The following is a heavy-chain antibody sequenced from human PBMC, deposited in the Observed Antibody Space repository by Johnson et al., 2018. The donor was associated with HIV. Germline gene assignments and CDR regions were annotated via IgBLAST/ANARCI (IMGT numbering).Heavy chain of an antibody. CDR1: GFTFSSYW. D-gene: IGHD6-13*01. V-gene: IGHV3-74*02. J-gene: IGHJ3*02. Sequence: VQLVESGGGLVKAGGSLRLSCAASGFTFSSYWMHWVRQAPGKGLVWVSRINSDGSSTSYADSVKGRFSISRDNSKNTLYLQMNSLRADDTAVYYCATDGPCSTSWYCTFDIWGQGTMVTVSS. CDR2: INSDGSST. CDR3: ATDGPCSTSWYCTFDI.